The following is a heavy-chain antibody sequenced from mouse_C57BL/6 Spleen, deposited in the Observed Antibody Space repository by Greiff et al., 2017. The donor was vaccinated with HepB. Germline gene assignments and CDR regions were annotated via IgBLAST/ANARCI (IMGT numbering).Heavy chain of an antibody. D-gene: IGHD4-1*01. V-gene: IGHV5-6*01. CDR2: ISSGGSYT. Sequence: EVMLVESGGDLVKPGGSLKLSCAASGFTFSSYGMSWVRQTPDKRLEWVATISSGGSYTYYPDSVKGRFTISRDNAKNTLYLQMSSLKSEDTAMYYCSRHELGRGYYYAMDYWGQGTSVTVSS. J-gene: IGHJ4*01. CDR1: GFTFSSYG. CDR3: SRHELGRGYYYAMDY.